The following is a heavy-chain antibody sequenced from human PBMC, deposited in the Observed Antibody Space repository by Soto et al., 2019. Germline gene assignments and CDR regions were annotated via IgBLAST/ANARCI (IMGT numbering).Heavy chain of an antibody. V-gene: IGHV3-30*18. D-gene: IGHD4-17*01. Sequence: QVQLVESGGGVVQPGRSLRLSCAASGFTFSSYGMHWVRQAPGKGLEWVAVISYDGSNKYYADSVKGRFTISRDNSKNTLYLQMNSLRAEDTAVYYCAKGAGFGYGDYASAEYFQHWGQGTLVTVSS. J-gene: IGHJ1*01. CDR3: AKGAGFGYGDYASAEYFQH. CDR1: GFTFSSYG. CDR2: ISYDGSNK.